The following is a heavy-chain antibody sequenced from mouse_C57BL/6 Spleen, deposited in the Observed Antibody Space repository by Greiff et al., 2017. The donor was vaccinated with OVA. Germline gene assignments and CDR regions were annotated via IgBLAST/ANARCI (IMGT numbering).Heavy chain of an antibody. CDR3: ARGGLRRYFDV. D-gene: IGHD2-2*01. V-gene: IGHV1-69*01. CDR1: GYTFTSYW. CDR2: IDPSDSYT. J-gene: IGHJ1*03. Sequence: QVQLQQPGAELVMPGASVKLSCKASGYTFTSYWMHWVKQRPGQGLEWIGEIDPSDSYTNYNQKFKGKSTLTVDKSSSTAYMQRSSLTSEDSAVYYCARGGLRRYFDVWGTGTTVTVSS.